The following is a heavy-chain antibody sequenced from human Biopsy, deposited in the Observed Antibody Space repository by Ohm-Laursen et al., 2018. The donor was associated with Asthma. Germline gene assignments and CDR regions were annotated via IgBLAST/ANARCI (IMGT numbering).Heavy chain of an antibody. CDR2: MYHSGSP. V-gene: IGHV4-39*01. Sequence: PGTLSLTCTVSGGSITSSSYYWGWIRQPPGKGMEWIGSMYHSGSPYYHPSLKSRATISVDTSKNQSSLKMSSVTAADTAVYFCVRHQYSSSWSTFDYWGQGTTATVSS. CDR3: VRHQYSSSWSTFDY. J-gene: IGHJ4*02. CDR1: GGSITSSSYY. D-gene: IGHD3-22*01.